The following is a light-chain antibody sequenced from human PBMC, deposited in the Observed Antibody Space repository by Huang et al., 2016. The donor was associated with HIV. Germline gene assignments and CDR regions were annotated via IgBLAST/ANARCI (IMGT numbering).Light chain of an antibody. Sequence: DIQMTQSPSSLSASVGDRVTITCRASRTISNYLHWYQQRPGKAPKLLIYAASSLQSGVPSRFSGSGSGTDFTLTISSLQPEDFATYFCQQTYSTPQTFGPGTKLDI. CDR3: QQTYSTPQT. CDR2: AAS. J-gene: IGKJ3*01. V-gene: IGKV1-39*01. CDR1: RTISNY.